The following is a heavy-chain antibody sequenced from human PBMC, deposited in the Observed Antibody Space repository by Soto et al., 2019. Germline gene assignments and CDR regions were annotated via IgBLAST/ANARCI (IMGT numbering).Heavy chain of an antibody. J-gene: IGHJ4*01. CDR3: ARDSGYCSGSSVNHYLDC. CDR1: GFTLRSYW. Sequence: EEQLVASGGGLVQPGGSLRLSCAASGFTLRSYWMSWVRQAPGKGLEWLATIKTDASEKKYVDCVKGRFTVSRDNAKNSLYLQMDSLRAEDTAVYYCARDSGYCSGSSVNHYLDCWGRGTLVTVSS. CDR2: IKTDASEK. V-gene: IGHV3-7*01. D-gene: IGHD3-10*01.